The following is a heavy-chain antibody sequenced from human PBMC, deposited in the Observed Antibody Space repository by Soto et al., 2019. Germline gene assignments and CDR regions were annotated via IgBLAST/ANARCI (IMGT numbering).Heavy chain of an antibody. V-gene: IGHV1-46*01. CDR2: IDPSGGVT. CDR3: ARDVIGKDNKETMGYSLDH. CDR1: GYTFTKFH. D-gene: IGHD2-15*01. J-gene: IGHJ4*02. Sequence: QVQLIQFGAEVKKPGASVKVSCRASGYTFTKFHIHWVRQAPGQGLEWMGMIDPSGGVTRDAQRSRGGITLTSATSPGSVNMKWGGLTSKDTALYYCARDVIGKDNKETMGYSLDHGGPGPRVTASS.